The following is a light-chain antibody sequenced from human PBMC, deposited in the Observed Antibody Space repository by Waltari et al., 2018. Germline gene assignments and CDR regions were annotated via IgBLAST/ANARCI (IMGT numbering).Light chain of an antibody. CDR1: QSVGST. V-gene: IGKV3-15*01. J-gene: IGKJ1*01. CDR2: GAS. CDR3: QQYNNWPPWT. Sequence: EIVMTQSPATLSVSPGDRATLSCRASQSVGSTLAWYQQKPGQAPTLLLHGASTRATGVPARFSGSGSGTEFTLTISGLQSEDFAVYYCQQYNNWPPWTFGQGTKVEIK.